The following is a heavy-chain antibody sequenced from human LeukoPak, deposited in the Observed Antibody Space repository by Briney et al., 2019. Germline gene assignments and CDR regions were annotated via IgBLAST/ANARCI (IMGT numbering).Heavy chain of an antibody. CDR3: ARGARYCSSTSCYHRRGCCYMDV. D-gene: IGHD2-2*01. Sequence: KPSETLSLTCAVYGGSFSGYYWSWIRQPPGKGLEWIGEINHSGSINYNPSLKSRVTISVDTSKNQFSLKLSSVTAADTAVYYCARGARYCSSTSCYHRRGCCYMDVWGKGTTVTVSS. CDR2: INHSGSI. V-gene: IGHV4-34*01. J-gene: IGHJ6*03. CDR1: GGSFSGYY.